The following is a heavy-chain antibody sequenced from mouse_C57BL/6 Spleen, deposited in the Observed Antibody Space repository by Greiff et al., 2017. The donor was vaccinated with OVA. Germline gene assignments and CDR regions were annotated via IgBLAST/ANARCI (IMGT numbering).Heavy chain of an antibody. CDR1: GYSITSGYY. Sequence: EVKLQESGPGLVKPSQSLSLTCSVTGYSITSGYYWNWIRQFPGNKLEWMGYISYDGSNNYNPSLKNRISITRDTSKNQFFLKLNSVTTEDTATYYCAREKNSLYIGYAMDYWGQGTSVTVSS. CDR2: ISYDGSN. J-gene: IGHJ4*01. V-gene: IGHV3-6*01. D-gene: IGHD1-3*01. CDR3: AREKNSLYIGYAMDY.